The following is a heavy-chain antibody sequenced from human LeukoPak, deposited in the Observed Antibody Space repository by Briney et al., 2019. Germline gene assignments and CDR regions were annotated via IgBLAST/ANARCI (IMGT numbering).Heavy chain of an antibody. D-gene: IGHD2-2*01. CDR2: ISWNSGSI. V-gene: IGHV3-9*01. CDR3: VKERSRTGCFED. J-gene: IGHJ4*02. Sequence: GGSLRLSCAASGFTFEDYAMHWVRQAPGKGLDWVAAISWNSGSIGYADSVKGRFTISRDNAKNSLYLQMNSLRVEDTAFYYCVKERSRTGCFEDWGQGTLVTVSS. CDR1: GFTFEDYA.